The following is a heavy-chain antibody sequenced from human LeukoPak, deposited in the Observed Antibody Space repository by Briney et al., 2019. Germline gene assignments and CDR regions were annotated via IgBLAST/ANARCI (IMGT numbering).Heavy chain of an antibody. D-gene: IGHD3-3*01. CDR1: GFTFSSYA. V-gene: IGHV3-23*01. CDR2: ISTGVGDT. Sequence: PGGSLRLSCVASGFTFSSYAMHWVRQAPGERLRWVSSISTGVGDTYYADSVRGRFTISRDNSKNMLYLQMSSLRAEDTALYYCVKGSESYYYEYWGQGTLVTVSS. CDR3: VKGSESYYYEY. J-gene: IGHJ4*02.